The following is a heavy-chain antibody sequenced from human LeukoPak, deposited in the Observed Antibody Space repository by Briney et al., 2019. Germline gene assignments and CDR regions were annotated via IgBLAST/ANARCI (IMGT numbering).Heavy chain of an antibody. CDR3: VAAAAGFDY. CDR2: INHSGST. J-gene: IGHJ4*02. CDR1: GESFSGYY. D-gene: IGHD6-13*01. Sequence: PSETLSLTCAVYGESFSGYYWSWIRQPPGKGLEWIGEINHSGSTNYNPSLKSRVTISVDTSKNQFSLKLSSVTAADTAVYYCVAAAAGFDYWGQGTLVTVSS. V-gene: IGHV4-34*01.